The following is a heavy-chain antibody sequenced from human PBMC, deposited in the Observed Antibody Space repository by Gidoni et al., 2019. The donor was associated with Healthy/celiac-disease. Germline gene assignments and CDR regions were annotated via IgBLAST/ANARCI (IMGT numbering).Heavy chain of an antibody. CDR3: ARSYSHQEGGPLYFDY. CDR1: GYTFTAYY. CDR2: INPNRGGT. V-gene: IGHV1-2*06. D-gene: IGHD6-13*01. Sequence: QVQLVQSGAEVKKPGASVKVSCKASGYTFTAYYMHWVRQAPGQGLEWMGRINPNRGGTNYAQKFQGRVTMTRDTSISTAYMELSRLRSDDTAVYYCARSYSHQEGGPLYFDYWGQGTLVTVSS. J-gene: IGHJ4*02.